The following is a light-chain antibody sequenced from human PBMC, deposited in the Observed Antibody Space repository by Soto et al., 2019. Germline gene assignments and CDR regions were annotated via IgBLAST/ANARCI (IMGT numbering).Light chain of an antibody. CDR3: SSYTSSSTYV. J-gene: IGLJ1*01. Sequence: QSVLTQPASVSGSPGQSITISCTGTSSDVGGYNYVSWYQQHPGKAKKLMIYDVSNRLSGVSNRFSGSKSGNTSSFSISGLQAEDEADYYCSSYTSSSTYVFGTGTKVTVL. V-gene: IGLV2-14*01. CDR1: SSDVGGYNY. CDR2: DVS.